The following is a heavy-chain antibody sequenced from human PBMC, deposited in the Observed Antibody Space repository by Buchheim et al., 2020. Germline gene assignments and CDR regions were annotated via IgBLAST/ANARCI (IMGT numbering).Heavy chain of an antibody. CDR3: AKDRLIYDSSGDYYYYGMDV. CDR2: INPSGGST. V-gene: IGHV1-46*01. D-gene: IGHD3-22*01. Sequence: QVQLVQSGAEVKKPGASVKVSCKASGYTFTSYYMHWVRQAPGQGLEWMGIINPSGGSTSYAQKFQGRVTMTRDTSTSTVYMELSSLRSEDTAVYYCAKDRLIYDSSGDYYYYGMDVWGQGTT. CDR1: GYTFTSYY. J-gene: IGHJ6*02.